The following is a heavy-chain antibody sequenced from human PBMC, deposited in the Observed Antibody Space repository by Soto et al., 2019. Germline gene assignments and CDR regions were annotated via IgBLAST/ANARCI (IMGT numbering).Heavy chain of an antibody. V-gene: IGHV4-31*03. CDR3: ARDLKSSVVFRGVKAL. J-gene: IGHJ2*01. CDR1: GGSISSGGYY. D-gene: IGHD3-10*01. Sequence: QVQLQESGPGLVKPSQTLSLTCTVSGGSISSGGYYWSWIRQHPGKGLEWIGYIYYSGSTYYNPSLKSRVAISVDTSKNQFSLKLSSVTAADTAVYYCARDLKSSVVFRGVKALWGRGTLVTVSS. CDR2: IYYSGST.